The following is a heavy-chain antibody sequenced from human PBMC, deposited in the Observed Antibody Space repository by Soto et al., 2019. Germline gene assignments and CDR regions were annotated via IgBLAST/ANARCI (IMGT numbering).Heavy chain of an antibody. CDR2: VSGSGEMT. CDR3: ARSEMTYNWND. D-gene: IGHD1-20*01. J-gene: IGHJ4*02. CDR1: GFTFRGDA. V-gene: IGHV3-23*01. Sequence: EVQLLESGGDLVQPGGSLRLACVASGFTFRGDAMSWVRQVPGKGLEWVSSVSGSGEMTHYADSVKGRFTISRDNSKNMLYLHMESLRVDDTAVYYCARSEMTYNWNDWGQGTLVTVSS.